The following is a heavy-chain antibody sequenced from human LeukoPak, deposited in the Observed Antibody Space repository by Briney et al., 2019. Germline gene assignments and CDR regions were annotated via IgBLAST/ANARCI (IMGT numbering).Heavy chain of an antibody. Sequence: GGSLRLSCAASGFTFSSYSMHWVRQAPGKGLEWVAFIRYDAINKYYADPVKGRFTISRDNSKNTLYLQMNSLRPEDTAVYYCAKDRYSGSSELDYWGQGTLVTVSS. V-gene: IGHV3-30*02. J-gene: IGHJ4*02. CDR3: AKDRYSGSSELDY. D-gene: IGHD1-26*01. CDR2: IRYDAINK. CDR1: GFTFSSYS.